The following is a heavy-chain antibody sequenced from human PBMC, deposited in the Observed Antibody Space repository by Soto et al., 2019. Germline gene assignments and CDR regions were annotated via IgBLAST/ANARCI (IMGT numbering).Heavy chain of an antibody. Sequence: SDTLSLTCAVYGGSFSGYYWSWIRQPPGKGLEWIGEINHSGSTNYNPSLKSRVTISVDTSKNQFSLKLSSVTAADTAVYYCARDPRGIWGSYRYYFDYWGQGTLVTVSS. CDR2: INHSGST. CDR3: ARDPRGIWGSYRYYFDY. J-gene: IGHJ4*02. V-gene: IGHV4-34*01. CDR1: GGSFSGYY. D-gene: IGHD3-16*02.